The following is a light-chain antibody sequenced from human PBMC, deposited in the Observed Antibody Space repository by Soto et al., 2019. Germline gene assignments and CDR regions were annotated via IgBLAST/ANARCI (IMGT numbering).Light chain of an antibody. V-gene: IGLV1-47*01. Sequence: QSVMTQSPSASGTPGQRVTISCSGSSSNIGSNYVYWYQQLPGTAPKLLIYRNNQRPSGVPDRFSASKSGTSASLAISGLRSEDEADYYCAAWDDSLSGDYVFGTGTQLTVL. J-gene: IGLJ1*01. CDR1: SSNIGSNY. CDR2: RNN. CDR3: AAWDDSLSGDYV.